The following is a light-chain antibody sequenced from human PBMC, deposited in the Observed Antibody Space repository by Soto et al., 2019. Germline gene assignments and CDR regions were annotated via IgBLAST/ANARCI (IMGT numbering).Light chain of an antibody. CDR2: AVS. J-gene: IGLJ1*01. CDR3: SSYVGDRTDV. V-gene: IGLV2-14*01. CDR1: SNDIGGYNT. Sequence: QSVLTQPASVSGSPGQSITISCTGTSNDIGGYNTASWYQQHPGKAPKLMIYAVSNRPSGVSNRYSGSKSGNTASLTISGLQAEDEADYYCSSYVGDRTDVFGTGTKVTAL.